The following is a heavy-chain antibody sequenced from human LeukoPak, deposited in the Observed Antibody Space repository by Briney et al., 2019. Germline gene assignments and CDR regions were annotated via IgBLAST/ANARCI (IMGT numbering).Heavy chain of an antibody. D-gene: IGHD6-19*01. CDR1: GGSISSPY. CDR3: ASGGSSGWDFDY. CDR2: IYYSGST. J-gene: IGHJ4*02. V-gene: IGHV4-59*06. Sequence: PSETLSLTCTVSGGSISSPYWSWIRQSPGKGLEWIGNIYYSGSTYYNPSLKSRVTISVDTSKNQFSLKLSSVTAADTAVYYCASGGSSGWDFDYWGQGTLVTVSS.